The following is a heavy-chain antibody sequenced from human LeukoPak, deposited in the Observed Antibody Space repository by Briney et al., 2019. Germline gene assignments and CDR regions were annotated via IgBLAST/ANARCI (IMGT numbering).Heavy chain of an antibody. V-gene: IGHV3-49*04. D-gene: IGHD5-12*01. CDR1: GFTFGDYA. Sequence: PGGSLRLSCTASGFTFGDYAMGWVRQAPGKGLEWVGFIRSKAYGGTTEYAASVKGRFTISRDDSKSIAYLQMNSLKTEDTAVYYCTPTAGGHGGSLDYWGQGTLVTVSS. CDR3: TPTAGGHGGSLDY. J-gene: IGHJ4*02. CDR2: IRSKAYGGTT.